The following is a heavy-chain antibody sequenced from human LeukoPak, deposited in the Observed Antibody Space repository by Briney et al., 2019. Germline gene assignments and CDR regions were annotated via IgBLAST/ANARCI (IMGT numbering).Heavy chain of an antibody. CDR1: GRSFSGYY. CDR2: IYHSGST. Sequence: PSETLSLTCAVYGRSFSGYYWSWIRQPPGKGLEWIGAIYHSGSTTYNPSLKSRVTISVDTSKNQFSLKLSSVTAADSALYYCARGRDERSMDVWGQGPTVTVSS. J-gene: IGHJ6*02. CDR3: ARGRDERSMDV. V-gene: IGHV4-34*01.